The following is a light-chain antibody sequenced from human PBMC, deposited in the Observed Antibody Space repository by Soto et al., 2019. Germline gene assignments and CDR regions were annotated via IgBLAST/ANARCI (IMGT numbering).Light chain of an antibody. J-gene: IGLJ1*01. CDR1: SSNIGVNT. CDR3: VAWDDSLNGYV. V-gene: IGLV1-44*01. Sequence: QSVLTQPPSASGTPGQRVTISCSGGSSNIGVNTVTWYQQLPRAAPKLLIYTNDQRPSGVPDRFSASKSGTAASLAISGLQSEDEADYYCVAWDDSLNGYVFGPGTKLTVL. CDR2: TND.